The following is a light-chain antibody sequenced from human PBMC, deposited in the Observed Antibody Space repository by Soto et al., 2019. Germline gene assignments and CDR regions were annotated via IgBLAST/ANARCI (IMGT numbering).Light chain of an antibody. CDR1: SSDVGGYNY. CDR3: SSYTSSSTLV. V-gene: IGLV2-14*01. J-gene: IGLJ1*01. Sequence: QSALTQPASVSGSPGQSITISCTGTSSDVGGYNYLSWYQQHPGKAPKLMIYEVSNRHSGVSNRFSGSKSGNTASLTISGLQAEDEADYYCSSYTSSSTLVFGTGTKVTVL. CDR2: EVS.